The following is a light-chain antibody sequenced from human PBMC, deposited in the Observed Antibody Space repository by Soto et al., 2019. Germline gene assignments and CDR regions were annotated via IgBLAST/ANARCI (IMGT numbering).Light chain of an antibody. J-gene: IGLJ1*01. CDR2: EIS. CDR1: SSDVGYYNY. V-gene: IGLV2-14*01. CDR3: ASYTSSGTDV. Sequence: QSFLTQPASVSGSPGQSITISCTGSSSDVGYYNYVSWYQHHPGKAPKLLIFEISRRPSWTSSRFSGSRSGCTASLTISGLQAEDEADYYCASYTSSGTDVFGPGTKVTVL.